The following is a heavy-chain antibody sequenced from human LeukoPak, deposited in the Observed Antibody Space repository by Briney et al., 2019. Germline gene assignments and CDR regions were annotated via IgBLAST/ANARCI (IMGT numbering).Heavy chain of an antibody. V-gene: IGHV3-7*01. CDR2: IKQDGSEK. Sequence: GGSLRLSCAASGFTFSSYWMSWVRQAPGKGLEWVANIKQDGSEKYYVDSVKGRFTISRDNAKTSLYLHMNSLRAEDTAVYYCAREIAVAGTGACEYWGQGTLVTVSS. CDR1: GFTFSSYW. J-gene: IGHJ4*02. CDR3: AREIAVAGTGACEY. D-gene: IGHD6-19*01.